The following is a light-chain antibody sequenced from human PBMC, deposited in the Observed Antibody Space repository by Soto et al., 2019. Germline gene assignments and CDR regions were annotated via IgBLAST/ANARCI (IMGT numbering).Light chain of an antibody. CDR1: QSVSSN. Sequence: EIVMTQSPATLSVSPGERATLSCGASQSVSSNLAWYQQKPGQAPRLLIYGASTRATCIPARFSGSGSGTDFTLTISSLQSEDFAVYYCQQYNNWPWTFGQGTKVEIK. J-gene: IGKJ1*01. V-gene: IGKV3-15*01. CDR3: QQYNNWPWT. CDR2: GAS.